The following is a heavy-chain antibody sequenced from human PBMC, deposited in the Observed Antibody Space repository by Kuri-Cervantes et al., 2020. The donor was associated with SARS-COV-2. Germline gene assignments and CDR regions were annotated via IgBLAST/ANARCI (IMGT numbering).Heavy chain of an antibody. V-gene: IGHV3-21*01. CDR2: ISSSSSYI. CDR3: ARDLRWSSDAFDI. Sequence: ETLSLTCAASGFTFINYAMSWVRQAPGKGLEWVSSISSSSSYIYYADSVKGRFTISRDNAKNSLYLQMNSLRAEDTAVYYCARDLRWSSDAFDIWGHGTMVTVSS. CDR1: GFTFINYA. J-gene: IGHJ3*02. D-gene: IGHD4-23*01.